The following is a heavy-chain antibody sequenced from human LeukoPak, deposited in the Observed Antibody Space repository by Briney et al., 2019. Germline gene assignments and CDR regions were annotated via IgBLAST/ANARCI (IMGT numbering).Heavy chain of an antibody. CDR1: GFTFSSYA. V-gene: IGHV3-30*04. CDR3: AKDRYYYDSSGSYFGY. CDR2: ISYDGSNK. Sequence: GRSLRLSCAASGFTFSSYAMHWVRQAPGKGLEWVAVISYDGSNKYYADSVKGRFTISRDNSKNTLYLQMNSLRAEDTAVYYCAKDRYYYDSSGSYFGYWGQGTLVTVSS. J-gene: IGHJ4*02. D-gene: IGHD3-22*01.